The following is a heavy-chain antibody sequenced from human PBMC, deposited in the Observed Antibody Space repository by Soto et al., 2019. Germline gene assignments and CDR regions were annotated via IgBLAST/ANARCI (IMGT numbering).Heavy chain of an antibody. Sequence: PSETLSLTCAVYGGSFSGYYWSWIRQPPGKGLEWIGEINHSGSTSYNPSLKSRLIISVDTSQNQVSLKLASVTAADTAVYYCLTQGFGPLHGLVDVWGQGTTVTVSS. J-gene: IGHJ6*02. CDR1: GGSFSGYY. V-gene: IGHV4-34*06. D-gene: IGHD3-10*01. CDR2: INHSGST. CDR3: LTQGFGPLHGLVDV.